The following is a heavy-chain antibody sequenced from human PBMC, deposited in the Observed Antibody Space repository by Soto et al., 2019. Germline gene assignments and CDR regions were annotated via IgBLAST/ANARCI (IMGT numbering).Heavy chain of an antibody. J-gene: IGHJ4*02. Sequence: SVKVSCKDAGYTFTSCAISWVGQAPGQGLEWMGGIIPIFGTANYAQKFQGRVTITADESTSTAYMELSSLRSEDTAVYYCARVTSIAARPVFDYWGQGTQVTVSS. D-gene: IGHD6-6*01. CDR2: IIPIFGTA. V-gene: IGHV1-69*13. CDR1: GYTFTSCA. CDR3: ARVTSIAARPVFDY.